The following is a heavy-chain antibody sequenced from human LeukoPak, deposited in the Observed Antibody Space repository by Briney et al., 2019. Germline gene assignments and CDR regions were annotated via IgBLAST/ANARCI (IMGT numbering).Heavy chain of an antibody. CDR2: IWYDGSNK. J-gene: IGHJ4*02. D-gene: IGHD6-19*01. V-gene: IGHV3-33*01. CDR1: GFTFSSYG. Sequence: GRSLRLSCAASGFTFSSYGMHWVRQAPGKGLERVAVIWYDGSNKYYADSVKGRFTISRDNSKNTLYLQMNSLRAEDTAVYYCARDTGIAMGSPFDYWGQGTLVTVSS. CDR3: ARDTGIAMGSPFDY.